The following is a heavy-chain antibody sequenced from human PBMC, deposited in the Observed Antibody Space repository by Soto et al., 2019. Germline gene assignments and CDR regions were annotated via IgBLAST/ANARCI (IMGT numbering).Heavy chain of an antibody. CDR2: THVSGDT. J-gene: IGHJ4*02. V-gene: IGHV4-30-2*01. CDR1: GVSISDGVYS. Sequence: QLQLQESGSGLVKPSQTLSLNCAVSGVSISDGVYSWSWIRQPPGKGLEWIGYTHVSGDTYYNPSLTGRVTLSVDRSRNQFSRNLRSMTAADKDVYYCARSPFYGSKRHFDYWGQGTLVSVAS. CDR3: ARSPFYGSKRHFDY. D-gene: IGHD3-10*01.